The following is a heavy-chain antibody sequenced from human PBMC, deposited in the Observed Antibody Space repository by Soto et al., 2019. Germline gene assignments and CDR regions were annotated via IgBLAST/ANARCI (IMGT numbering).Heavy chain of an antibody. CDR1: GFIFGDHV. CDR2: ISGSGNSP. Sequence: EVQLVESGGRLVQRGGSLRLSCSGSGFIFGDHVMDWVRQAPGKGLEGVAGISGSGNSPFFRDSVKGRCTISRDNSKNTVYLEMNNLRDEDSAMYFCARGTHSYSGSHELDAWGLGTLVTVSS. D-gene: IGHD1-26*01. CDR3: ARGTHSYSGSHELDA. V-gene: IGHV3-23*04. J-gene: IGHJ5*02.